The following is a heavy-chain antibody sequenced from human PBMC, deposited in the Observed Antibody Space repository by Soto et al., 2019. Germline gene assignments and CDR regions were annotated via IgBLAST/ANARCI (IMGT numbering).Heavy chain of an antibody. D-gene: IGHD6-19*01. CDR1: GFTFDDYA. Sequence: GGSLRLSCAASGFTFDDYAVHWVRQAPGKGLEWVSGISWNSGSIGYADSVKGRFTISRDNAKNSLYLQMNSLRAEDTALYYCAKGATLQSSGWYYFDYWGQGTLVTVSS. V-gene: IGHV3-9*01. CDR2: ISWNSGSI. J-gene: IGHJ4*02. CDR3: AKGATLQSSGWYYFDY.